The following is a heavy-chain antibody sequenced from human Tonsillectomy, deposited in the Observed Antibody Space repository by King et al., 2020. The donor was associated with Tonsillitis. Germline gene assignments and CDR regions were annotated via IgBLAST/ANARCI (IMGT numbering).Heavy chain of an antibody. CDR2: VHPVDSDT. CDR3: ATGRGFGGVVWWFDP. Sequence: QLVQSGAEVKKPGESLKISCKGSGYTFTNYWIGWVRQMPGKGLEWMGIVHPVDSDTRYNPSFQGQVTISADKSISTAYLQWSSLKASDTAMYYCATGRGFGGVVWWFDPWGQGTLVTVSS. V-gene: IGHV5-51*01. D-gene: IGHD3-16*01. J-gene: IGHJ5*02. CDR1: GYTFTNYW.